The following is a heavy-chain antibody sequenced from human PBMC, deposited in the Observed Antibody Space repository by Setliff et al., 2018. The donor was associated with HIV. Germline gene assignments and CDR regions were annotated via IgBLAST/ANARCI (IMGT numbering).Heavy chain of an antibody. CDR2: IYHSGTT. CDR1: GGSISSSNW. J-gene: IGHJ4*02. Sequence: SETLSLTCAVSGGSISSSNWWSWVRQPPGKGLEWIGEIYHSGTTNYNPSLKSRVTISVDKSKKQFSLKLWSVTAADTAVYYCAREVVLFGGSYRFDYWGQGTLVTVSS. CDR3: AREVVLFGGSYRFDY. V-gene: IGHV4-4*02. D-gene: IGHD1-26*01.